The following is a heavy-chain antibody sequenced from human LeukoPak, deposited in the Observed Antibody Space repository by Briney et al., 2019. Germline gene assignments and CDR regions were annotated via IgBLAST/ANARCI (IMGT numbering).Heavy chain of an antibody. J-gene: IGHJ4*02. V-gene: IGHV4-39*01. CDR2: IYYSGST. Sequence: SETLSLTCTVSGGSISSSSYYWGWIRQPPGKGLEWIGSIYYSGSTYYNPSLKSRVTISVDTSKNQFSLKLSSVTAADTAVYYCARPYGSGSYFDYWGQGTLVTASS. CDR1: GGSISSSSYY. D-gene: IGHD3-10*01. CDR3: ARPYGSGSYFDY.